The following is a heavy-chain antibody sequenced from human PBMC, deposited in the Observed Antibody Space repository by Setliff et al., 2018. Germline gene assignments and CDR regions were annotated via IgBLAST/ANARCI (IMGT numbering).Heavy chain of an antibody. CDR3: AREGQLLLQGEYSDAFDI. CDR1: GFIFSDYA. Sequence: GESLRLSCAASGFIFSDYAMNWVRQAPGKGLEWLSYISNSNSIHYADSVKGRFTISRDNAKNSLSLQMNSLGAEDTAVYYCAREGQLLLQGEYSDAFDIWGQGTKVTVSS. CDR2: ISNSNSI. V-gene: IGHV3-48*01. D-gene: IGHD2-15*01. J-gene: IGHJ3*02.